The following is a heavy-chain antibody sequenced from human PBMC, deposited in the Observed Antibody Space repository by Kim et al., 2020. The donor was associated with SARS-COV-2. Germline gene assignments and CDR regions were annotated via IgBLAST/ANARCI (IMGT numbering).Heavy chain of an antibody. D-gene: IGHD6-13*01. V-gene: IGHV4-30-2*01. CDR3: ARAKGMAAAGTDAFDI. Sequence: SLKSRVTISVDRSKNQFSLKLSSVTAADTAVYYCARAKGMAAAGTDAFDIWGQGTMVTVSS. J-gene: IGHJ3*02.